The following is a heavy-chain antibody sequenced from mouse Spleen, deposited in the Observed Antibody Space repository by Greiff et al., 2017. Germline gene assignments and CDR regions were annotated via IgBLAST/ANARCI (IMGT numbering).Heavy chain of an antibody. V-gene: IGHV1-66*01. CDR3: ARGLRQGSAY. CDR2: IFPGSGNT. J-gene: IGHJ2*01. Sequence: VQLQESGPELVKPGASVKISCKASGYSFTSYYIHWVKQRPGQGLEWIGWIFPGSGNTKYNEKFKGKATLTADTSSSTAYMQLSSLTSEDSAVYFCARGLRQGSAYWGQGTTLTVSS. CDR1: GYSFTSYY. D-gene: IGHD2-4*01.